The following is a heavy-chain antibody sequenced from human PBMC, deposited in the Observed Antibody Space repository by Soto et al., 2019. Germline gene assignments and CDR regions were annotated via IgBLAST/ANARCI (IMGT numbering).Heavy chain of an antibody. CDR3: ARDPDYDSSGSNFDY. CDR2: ISYDGSSK. Sequence: PGGSLRLSCAASGFTFSSYAMHWVRQAPGKGLEWVAVISYDGSSKYYADSVKGRFTISRDNSKNTLYLQMNSLRAEDTAVYYCARDPDYDSSGSNFDYWGQGTLVTVSS. V-gene: IGHV3-30-3*01. D-gene: IGHD3-22*01. J-gene: IGHJ4*02. CDR1: GFTFSSYA.